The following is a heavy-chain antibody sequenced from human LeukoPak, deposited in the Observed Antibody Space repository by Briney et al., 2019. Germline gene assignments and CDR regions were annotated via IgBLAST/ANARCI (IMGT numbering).Heavy chain of an antibody. V-gene: IGHV1-69*06. D-gene: IGHD5-24*01. Sequence: ASVKVSCKASGYTFTGYYMHWVRQAPGQGLEWMGGIIPIFGTANYAQKFQGRVTITADKSTSTAYMELSSLRSEDTAVYYCASWGMATTDNWFDPWGQGTLVTVSS. CDR1: GYTFTGYY. J-gene: IGHJ5*02. CDR3: ASWGMATTDNWFDP. CDR2: IIPIFGTA.